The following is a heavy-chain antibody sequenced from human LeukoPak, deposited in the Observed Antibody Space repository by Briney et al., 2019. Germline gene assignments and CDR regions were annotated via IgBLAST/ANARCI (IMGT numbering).Heavy chain of an antibody. Sequence: GGSLRLSCAASGFTFSNYWMNWVRQAPGKGLEWVANMKQDGSEKYYVDPVKGRFTISRDNAKNSLYLQMNSLSSEDTAVYYCARITVIRVAAMDVWGKGTTVTISS. J-gene: IGHJ6*03. CDR2: MKQDGSEK. D-gene: IGHD3-10*01. CDR1: GFTFSNYW. V-gene: IGHV3-7*01. CDR3: ARITVIRVAAMDV.